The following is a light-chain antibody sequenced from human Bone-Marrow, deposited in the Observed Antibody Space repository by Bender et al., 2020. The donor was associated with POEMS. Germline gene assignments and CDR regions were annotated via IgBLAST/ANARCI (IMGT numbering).Light chain of an antibody. CDR3: CSYTTSSTLV. CDR1: SSDVGSYNR. J-gene: IGLJ3*02. CDR2: EVS. V-gene: IGLV2-18*02. Sequence: QSALTQPPSVSGSPGQSVTISCTGTSSDVGSYNRVCWYQQPPGTAPKLMIYEVSKRPSGVPDRFSGSKSGNTASLTISGLQAEDEADYYCCSYTTSSTLVFGGGTKMTVL.